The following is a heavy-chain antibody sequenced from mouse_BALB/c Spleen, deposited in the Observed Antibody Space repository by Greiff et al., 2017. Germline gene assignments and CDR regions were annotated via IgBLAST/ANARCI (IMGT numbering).Heavy chain of an antibody. V-gene: IGHV5-6-2*01. CDR2: INSNGGST. D-gene: IGHD1-1*01. CDR1: GFTFSSYY. J-gene: IGHJ1*01. Sequence: EVKLVESGGGLVKLGGSLKLSCAASGFTFSSYYMSWVRQTPEKRLELAAAINSNGGSTYYPDTVKGRFTISRDNAKNTLYLQMSSLKSEDTALYYCASQNYYGRYFDVWGAGTTVTVSS. CDR3: ASQNYYGRYFDV.